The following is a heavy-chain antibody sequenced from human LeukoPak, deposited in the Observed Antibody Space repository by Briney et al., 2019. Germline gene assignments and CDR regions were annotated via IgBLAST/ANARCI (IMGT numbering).Heavy chain of an antibody. V-gene: IGHV1-2*02. CDR2: INPNSGGT. D-gene: IGHD3-10*01. Sequence: ASVKVSCKASGYTFTGYYMHWVRQAPGQGLKWMGWINPNSGGTNYAQKFQGRVTMTRDTSISTAYMELSRLRSDDTAVYYCARYNYGSGSYYTFDYWGQGTLVTVSS. CDR1: GYTFTGYY. CDR3: ARYNYGSGSYYTFDY. J-gene: IGHJ4*02.